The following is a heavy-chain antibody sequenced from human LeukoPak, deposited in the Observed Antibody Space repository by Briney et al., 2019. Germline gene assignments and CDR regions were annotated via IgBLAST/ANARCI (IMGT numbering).Heavy chain of an antibody. CDR1: GYTFTSYD. CDR3: ARDHAAAGSHNWFDP. CDR2: MNPNSGNT. V-gene: IGHV1-8*01. D-gene: IGHD6-25*01. J-gene: IGHJ5*02. Sequence: GASVKVSCKASGYTFTSYDINWVRQATGQGLEWMGWMNPNSGNTGYAQKFQGRVTMTRNASISTAYMELSSLRSEDTAVYYCARDHAAAGSHNWFDPWGQGTLVTVSS.